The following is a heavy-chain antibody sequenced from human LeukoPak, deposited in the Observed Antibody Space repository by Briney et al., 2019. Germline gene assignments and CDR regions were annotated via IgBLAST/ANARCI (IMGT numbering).Heavy chain of an antibody. CDR2: ISGSGNTI. V-gene: IGHV3-23*01. CDR3: AKDHYYDSSGYSWFDY. J-gene: IGHJ4*02. CDR1: GFRFSSHA. D-gene: IGHD3-22*01. Sequence: GGSLRLSCVASGFRFSSHAMTWVRQAPGRGLEWVSGISGSGNTIYHGDSVKGRFAISRDNPKNTLYLQMNSLRAEDTAVYYCAKDHYYDSSGYSWFDYWGQGTLVTVSS.